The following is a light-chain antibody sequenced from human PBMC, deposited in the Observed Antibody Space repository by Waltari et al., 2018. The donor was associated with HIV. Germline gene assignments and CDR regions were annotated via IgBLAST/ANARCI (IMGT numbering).Light chain of an antibody. Sequence: SALTQPPSASGSPGQSVTISCTGISSDPAVYNYVSWYQQHPGKAPKLIIYEVNKRPSGVPDRFSGSKSGNTASLTVSGLQAEDEAEYYCNSYGGNINFTFGGGTKLTVL. V-gene: IGLV2-8*01. CDR2: EVN. CDR3: NSYGGNINFT. J-gene: IGLJ2*01. CDR1: SSDPAVYNY.